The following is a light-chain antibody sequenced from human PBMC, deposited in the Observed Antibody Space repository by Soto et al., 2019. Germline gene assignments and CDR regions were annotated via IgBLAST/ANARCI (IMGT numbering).Light chain of an antibody. CDR1: QSVTKY. J-gene: IGKJ1*01. Sequence: EIVLTQSPATLSLSPGGRATLSCRASQSVTKYLAWYQQKPGQAPRLLIYDTSNRATGVPDRFSGSGSGTDFTLTISRLEPEDFAVYYCQQYTAWPLTLGQGTKVDI. CDR3: QQYTAWPLT. CDR2: DTS. V-gene: IGKV3-11*01.